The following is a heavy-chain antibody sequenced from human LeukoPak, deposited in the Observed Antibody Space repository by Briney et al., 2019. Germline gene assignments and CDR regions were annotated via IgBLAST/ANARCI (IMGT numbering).Heavy chain of an antibody. V-gene: IGHV1-69*04. CDR1: GGTFSSYA. D-gene: IGHD6-13*01. Sequence: ASVKVSCKASGGTFSSYAISWVRQAPGQGLEWMGRIIPILGIANYAQKFQGRVTITAYKSTSTAYMELSSLRSEDTAVYYCARAIAAAGNGMDVWGQGTTVTVSS. J-gene: IGHJ6*02. CDR3: ARAIAAAGNGMDV. CDR2: IIPILGIA.